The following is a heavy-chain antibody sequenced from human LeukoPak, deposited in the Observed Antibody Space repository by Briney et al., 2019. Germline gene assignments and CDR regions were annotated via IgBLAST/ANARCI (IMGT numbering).Heavy chain of an antibody. Sequence: PGWSLRLSCAASGFTFSSYAMSWVRQAPGMGLEWVSAISGSGGSTYYADSVRGRFTISRDNSKNTVYLQMNSLRAEDTAVYFCAKEALPGIAVAGRVYWGQGTLVTVSS. D-gene: IGHD6-19*01. V-gene: IGHV3-23*01. CDR3: AKEALPGIAVAGRVY. CDR1: GFTFSSYA. J-gene: IGHJ4*02. CDR2: ISGSGGST.